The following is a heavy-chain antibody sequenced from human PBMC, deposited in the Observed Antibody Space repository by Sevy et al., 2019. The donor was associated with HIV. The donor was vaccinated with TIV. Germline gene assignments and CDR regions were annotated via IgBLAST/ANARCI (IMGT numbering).Heavy chain of an antibody. D-gene: IGHD6-19*01. J-gene: IGHJ4*02. CDR3: ANAPAPPYSSGWYFDY. Sequence: GGSLRLSCAASGFTFSSYAMSWVRQAPGKGLEWVSAISGSGGSTYYADSVKGRFTISRDISKNTLYLQMNSLRAEDTAVYYCANAPAPPYSSGWYFDYWGQGTLVTVSS. CDR1: GFTFSSYA. V-gene: IGHV3-23*01. CDR2: ISGSGGST.